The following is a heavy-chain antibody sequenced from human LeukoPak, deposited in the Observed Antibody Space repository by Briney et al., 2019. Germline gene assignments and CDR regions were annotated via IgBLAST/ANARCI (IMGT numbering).Heavy chain of an antibody. V-gene: IGHV3-48*03. CDR2: ISSSGSTI. J-gene: IGHJ4*02. D-gene: IGHD6-13*01. CDR1: GFTFSSYE. CDR3: ARDRSSSWSPDFDY. Sequence: GGSLRLSCVASGFTFSSYEMNWVRQAPGKGLEWVSYISSSGSTIYYADSVKGRFTISRDNAKNSLYLQMNSLRAEDTAVYYCARDRSSSWSPDFDYWGQGTLVTVSS.